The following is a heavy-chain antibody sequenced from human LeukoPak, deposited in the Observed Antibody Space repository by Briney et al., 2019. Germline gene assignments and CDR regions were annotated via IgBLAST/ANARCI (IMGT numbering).Heavy chain of an antibody. Sequence: GGSLRLSCAASGFNFSDYSMTWVCQAPGKGLEWVSSVNGASDYIYYADSVKGRFTIARDNAKNSVYLQMHSLRTEDTAVYFCARVRKQLVDYWGQGTLVTVSS. D-gene: IGHD6-6*01. V-gene: IGHV3-21*01. J-gene: IGHJ4*02. CDR3: ARVRKQLVDY. CDR2: VNGASDYI. CDR1: GFNFSDYS.